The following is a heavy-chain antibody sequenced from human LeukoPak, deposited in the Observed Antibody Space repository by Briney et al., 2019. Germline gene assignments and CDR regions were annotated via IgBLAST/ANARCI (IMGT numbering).Heavy chain of an antibody. Sequence: SGTLSLTCTVSGGSISSGGYYWSWIRQHPGKGLEWIGYIYYSGSTYYNPSLKSRVTISVDTSKNQFSLKLSSVTAADTAVYYCARDRDTVTSRYMDVWGKGTTVTVSS. CDR3: ARDRDTVTSRYMDV. V-gene: IGHV4-31*03. J-gene: IGHJ6*03. CDR2: IYYSGST. CDR1: GGSISSGGYY. D-gene: IGHD4-17*01.